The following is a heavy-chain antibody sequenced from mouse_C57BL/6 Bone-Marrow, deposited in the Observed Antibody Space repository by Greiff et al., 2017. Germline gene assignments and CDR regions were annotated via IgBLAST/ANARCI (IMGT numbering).Heavy chain of an antibody. CDR2: IYPRSGNT. V-gene: IGHV1-81*01. J-gene: IGHJ1*03. D-gene: IGHD1-1*01. CDR3: AKAGVYYGSSPPTAYFDV. Sequence: VQLQQSGAELARPGASVKLSCKASGYTFTSYGISWVKQRTGQGLEWIGEIYPRSGNTYYNEKFKGKATLTADKSSSTAYMELCSLTSEDSAVYFCAKAGVYYGSSPPTAYFDVWGTGTTVTVSS. CDR1: GYTFTSYG.